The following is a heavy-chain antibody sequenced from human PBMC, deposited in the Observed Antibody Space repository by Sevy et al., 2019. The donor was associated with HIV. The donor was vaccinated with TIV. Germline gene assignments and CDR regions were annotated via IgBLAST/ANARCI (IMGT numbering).Heavy chain of an antibody. Sequence: GGSLRLSCEASEFTLSSYGMHWVRQAPGRGLEWVAGISEDGSNKNYADSVKGRFIISRDNPKKTLYLQMNSLRPEDTAVYRCGKDRNWGSNYYYGMDVWGQGTTVTVSS. D-gene: IGHD7-27*01. CDR2: ISEDGSNK. CDR1: EFTLSSYG. CDR3: GKDRNWGSNYYYGMDV. V-gene: IGHV3-30*18. J-gene: IGHJ6*02.